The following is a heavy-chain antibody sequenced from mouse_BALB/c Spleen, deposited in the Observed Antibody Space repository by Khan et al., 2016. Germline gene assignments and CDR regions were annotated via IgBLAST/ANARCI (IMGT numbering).Heavy chain of an antibody. CDR2: ISYSGST. V-gene: IGHV3-2*02. CDR3: ARGMITTFDY. D-gene: IGHD2-4*01. Sequence: EVQLQESGPGLVKPSQSLSLTCTVTGYSITSYYAWNWIRQFPGDKLEWMGYISYSGSTSYNPSLKSRISLTRDTSKNQFFLQLNSVTTEDTATYYCARGMITTFDYWGQGTTLTVSS. CDR1: GYSITSYYA. J-gene: IGHJ2*01.